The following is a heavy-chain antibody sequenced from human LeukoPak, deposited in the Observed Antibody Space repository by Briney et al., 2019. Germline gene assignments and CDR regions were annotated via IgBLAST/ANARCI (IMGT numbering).Heavy chain of an antibody. CDR2: IYYSGST. V-gene: IGHV4-61*01. CDR1: GGSVSSGSYY. J-gene: IGHJ4*02. CDR3: ARGAYYFDY. Sequence: PSETLSLTCTVSGGSVSSGSYYWSWIWQPPGKGLEWIGYIYYSGSTNYNPSLKSRVTISVDTSKNQFSLKLSSVTAADTAVYYCARGAYYFDYWGREPWSPSPQ.